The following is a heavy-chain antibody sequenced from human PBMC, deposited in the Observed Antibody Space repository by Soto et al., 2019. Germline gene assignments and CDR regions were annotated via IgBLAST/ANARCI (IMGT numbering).Heavy chain of an antibody. J-gene: IGHJ4*02. CDR2: IYYSGST. D-gene: IGHD2-2*01. CDR1: GDSISGYY. Sequence: KSSETLSLTCTVSGDSISGYYWSWIRQPPGKGLECIGYIYYSGSTNYNPSLKSRVTISVDTSKNQFSLKLTSVTAADTAVYYCARVPCSSTSCYGYYFDYWGQGTLVTVSS. V-gene: IGHV4-59*01. CDR3: ARVPCSSTSCYGYYFDY.